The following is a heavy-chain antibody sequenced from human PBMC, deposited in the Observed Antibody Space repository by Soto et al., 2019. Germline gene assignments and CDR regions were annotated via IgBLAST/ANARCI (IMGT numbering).Heavy chain of an antibody. Sequence: QVQLVESGGGVVQPGRSLRLSCAASGFTFSSYAMHWVRQAPGKGLEWVAVISYDGSNKYYADSVKGRFTISRDNSKNTRYLQMNSLRAEDTAVYYCARGGSTPWDYWGQGTLVTVSS. CDR1: GFTFSSYA. V-gene: IGHV3-30-3*01. CDR2: ISYDGSNK. J-gene: IGHJ4*02. CDR3: ARGGSTPWDY. D-gene: IGHD2-2*01.